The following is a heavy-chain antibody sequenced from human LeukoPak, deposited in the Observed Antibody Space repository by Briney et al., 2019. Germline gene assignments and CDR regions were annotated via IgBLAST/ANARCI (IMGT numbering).Heavy chain of an antibody. D-gene: IGHD2-21*01. CDR2: INPSGGST. CDR3: ARGVRLIGDY. V-gene: IGHV1-46*01. Sequence: GASVMVSCKASGYTFTRYYVQWGRQAPGQWLEWMGIINPSGGSTSYAQKFQGRVTMTRDTSTSTVYMELSSLRSEDTAVYYCARGVRLIGDYWGQGTLVTVSS. CDR1: GYTFTRYY. J-gene: IGHJ4*02.